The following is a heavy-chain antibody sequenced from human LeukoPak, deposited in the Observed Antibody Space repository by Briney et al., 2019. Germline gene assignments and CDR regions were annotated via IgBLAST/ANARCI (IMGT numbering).Heavy chain of an antibody. CDR3: ARRGDGGRSFDY. D-gene: IGHD4-23*01. CDR1: GFTVSSNY. CDR2: ISGSSSSS. V-gene: IGHV3-53*01. Sequence: GGSLRLSCAASGFTVSSNYMSWVRQAPGKGLEWVSGISGSSSSSYYADSVKGRFTISRDNSKNTLYLQVNSLRAEDTAVYYCARRGDGGRSFDYWGQGTLVTVSS. J-gene: IGHJ4*02.